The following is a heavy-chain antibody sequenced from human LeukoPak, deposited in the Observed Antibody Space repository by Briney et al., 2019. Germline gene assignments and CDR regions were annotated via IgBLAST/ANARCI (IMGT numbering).Heavy chain of an antibody. D-gene: IGHD3-22*01. CDR2: IIPIFGTA. J-gene: IGHJ1*01. Sequence: ASVKVSCKASGGTFSSYAISWVRQAPGQGLEWMGGIIPIFGTANYAQKFQGRVTITADESTSTAYMGLSSLRSEDTAVYYCARGPNYYDSSGYYYFQHWGQGTLVTVSS. CDR1: GGTFSSYA. CDR3: ARGPNYYDSSGYYYFQH. V-gene: IGHV1-69*01.